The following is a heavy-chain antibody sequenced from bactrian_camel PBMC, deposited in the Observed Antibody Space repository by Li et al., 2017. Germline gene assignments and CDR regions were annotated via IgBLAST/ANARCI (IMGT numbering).Heavy chain of an antibody. CDR3: VILWL. V-gene: IGHV3S9*01. CDR2: VDSDGTT. Sequence: HVQLVESGGGSVQSGGPLRLSCAASGYTYTSYYMSWSHQAPGKEREGVALVDSDGTTSYADPVKGRDNAKNTVYLQMNSLKPEDTAVHYCVILWLLGPGDPGHRL. J-gene: IGHJ6*01. CDR1: GYTYTSYY.